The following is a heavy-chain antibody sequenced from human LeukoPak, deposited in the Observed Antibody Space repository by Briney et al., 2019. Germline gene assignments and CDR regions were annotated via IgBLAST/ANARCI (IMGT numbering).Heavy chain of an antibody. D-gene: IGHD2-2*01. V-gene: IGHV3-23*01. CDR1: GFIFSTYA. CDR2: IRGSDSST. CDR3: AREYVVVPAAILGVYYYYGMDV. Sequence: GGSLRLSCAASGFIFSTYAMTWVRQAPGKGLEWVSAIRGSDSSTYYADSVKGRFTISRDNPKNTLYLQMNSLRAEDTAVYYCAREYVVVPAAILGVYYYYGMDVWGQGTTVTVSS. J-gene: IGHJ6*02.